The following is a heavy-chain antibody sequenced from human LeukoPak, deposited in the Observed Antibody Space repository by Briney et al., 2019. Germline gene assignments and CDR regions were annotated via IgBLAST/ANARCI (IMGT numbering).Heavy chain of an antibody. D-gene: IGHD3-3*01. CDR2: ISYDGSNK. CDR3: AKDSGKLRFLEWLLAY. V-gene: IGHV3-30*18. Sequence: PGGSLRLSCAASGFTFSSYGMHWVRQAPGKGLEWVAVISYDGSNKYYADSVKGRFTISRDNPKNTLYLQMNSLRAEDTAVYYCAKDSGKLRFLEWLLAYWGQGTLVTVSS. CDR1: GFTFSSYG. J-gene: IGHJ4*02.